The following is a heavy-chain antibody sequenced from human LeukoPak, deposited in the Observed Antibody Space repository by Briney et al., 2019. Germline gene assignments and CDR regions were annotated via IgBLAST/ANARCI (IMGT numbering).Heavy chain of an antibody. V-gene: IGHV4-30-4*01. D-gene: IGHD3-22*01. CDR2: IYYSGST. J-gene: IGHJ4*02. Sequence: PSVTLSLTCTVSGGSISSGDYYWSWIRQPPGRGLECIRYIYYSGSTYYNPSLKSRVTISVDTSKNQFSLKLSSVTAADTAVYYCARVLSYDSSGYYYYFDYWGQGTLVTVSS. CDR3: ARVLSYDSSGYYYYFDY. CDR1: GGSISSGDYY.